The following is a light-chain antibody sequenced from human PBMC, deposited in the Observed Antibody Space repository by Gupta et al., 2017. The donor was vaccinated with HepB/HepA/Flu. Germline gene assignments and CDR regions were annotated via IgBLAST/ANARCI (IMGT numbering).Light chain of an antibody. CDR3: AVWDDSLSGVL. CDR1: SSIIASNN. V-gene: IGLV1-47*01. J-gene: IGLJ2*01. Sequence: QSVLTQPPSASRTPGQTLTISCSGSSSIIASNNVYWYQQVPGRAPKLLIYRNYQRPSGVPDRFSGSKSGTSASLAISGLRSEDEGDYDCAVWDDSLSGVLFGGGTKLTVL. CDR2: RNY.